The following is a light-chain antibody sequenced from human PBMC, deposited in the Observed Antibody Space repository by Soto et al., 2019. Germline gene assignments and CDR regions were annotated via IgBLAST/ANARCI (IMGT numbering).Light chain of an antibody. CDR3: QSYDSSSYV. J-gene: IGLJ1*01. CDR1: XXXIASND. CDR2: EDN. V-gene: IGLV6-57*04. Sequence: NFMLTQPHSVSESPGKTVTXXXXXXXXXIASNDVQWYQQRPGSAPTTVIYEDNERPSGVPDRFSGSIDRSSNSASLTISGLKTDDEADYYCQSYDSSSYVFGSGTKLTVL.